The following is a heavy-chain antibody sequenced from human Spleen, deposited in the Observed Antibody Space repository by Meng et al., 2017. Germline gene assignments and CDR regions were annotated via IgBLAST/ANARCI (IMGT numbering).Heavy chain of an antibody. J-gene: IGHJ4*02. CDR2: ITYDGNKK. V-gene: IGHV3-30-3*01. D-gene: IGHD3-3*01. CDR3: ARDRDDSWSGFDY. Sequence: QVQLVESGGGVVQPGRSLRLSCAASGFTFSRNAMHWVRQGPGKGLEWVALITYDGNKKFYSDSVKGRFTISRDNSANTLYLQMDSLRTEDTAVYYCARDRDDSWSGFDYWGQGTLVTVSS. CDR1: GFTFSRNA.